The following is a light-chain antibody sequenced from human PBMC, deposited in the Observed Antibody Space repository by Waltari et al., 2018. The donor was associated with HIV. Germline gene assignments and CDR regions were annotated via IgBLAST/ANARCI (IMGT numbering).Light chain of an antibody. CDR1: NSYFVTYAS. V-gene: IGLV2-8*01. CDR3: SSFANRDGFYVL. Sequence: QSALTQPPSASGSPGQSVTPSSTGPNSYFVTYASVSWYQQHPGKAPKLVITEVTKRPSGVSDRFSGSKSGNTAFLTVSGLQAEDEADYYCSSFANRDGFYVLFGGGTRLTVL. CDR2: EVT. J-gene: IGLJ2*01.